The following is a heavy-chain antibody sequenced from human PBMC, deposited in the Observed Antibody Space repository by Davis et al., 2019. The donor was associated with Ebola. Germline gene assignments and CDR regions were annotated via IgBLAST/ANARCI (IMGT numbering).Heavy chain of an antibody. J-gene: IGHJ6*02. CDR1: GYSFTSYW. CDR2: IYPGDSDT. CDR3: ARPGMVHIYYCYYSMDV. D-gene: IGHD5-18*01. Sequence: GESLKISCKGSGYSFTSYWIGWVRQTPGKGLEWMGLIYPGDSDTRYSPSFQGQVTIPADKSISTAYLQWSSLKASDTAMYYCARPGMVHIYYCYYSMDVWGQGTTVTVSS. V-gene: IGHV5-51*01.